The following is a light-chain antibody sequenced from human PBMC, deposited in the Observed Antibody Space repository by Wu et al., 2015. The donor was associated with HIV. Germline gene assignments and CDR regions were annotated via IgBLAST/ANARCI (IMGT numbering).Light chain of an antibody. Sequence: DIQMTQSPSSLSASVGDRVTITCRASQGISNYLAWYQQKSGKVPKLLIYAASTLQSGVPSRFSGSRSGTDFTLTISSLQPEDVATYYCTKYNSAPWTFGQGTKVEIK. CDR1: QGISNY. CDR2: AAS. CDR3: TKYNSAPWT. J-gene: IGKJ1*01. V-gene: IGKV1-27*01.